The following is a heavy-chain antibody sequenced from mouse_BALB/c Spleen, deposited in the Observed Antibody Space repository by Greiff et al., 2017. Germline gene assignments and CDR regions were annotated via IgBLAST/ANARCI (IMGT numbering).Heavy chain of an antibody. CDR2: IDPSDSYT. CDR3: ARHDGRLRRPFDY. J-gene: IGHJ2*01. D-gene: IGHD2-4*01. V-gene: IGHV1-69*02. Sequence: QVQLQQPGAELVKPGASVKLSCKASGYTFTSYWMHWVKQRPGQGLEWIGEIDPSDSYTNYNQKFKGKATLTVDKSSSTAYMQLSSLTSEDSAVYYCARHDGRLRRPFDYWGQGTTLTVAS. CDR1: GYTFTSYW.